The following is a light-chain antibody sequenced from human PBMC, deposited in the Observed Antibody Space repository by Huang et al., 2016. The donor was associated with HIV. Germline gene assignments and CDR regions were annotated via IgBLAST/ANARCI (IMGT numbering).Light chain of an antibody. CDR1: QSISTY. Sequence: DIQMTQSPSSLSASVGDRVTITCRASQSISTYLNWYQQKPGKAPQLLIYAASSLHSGVPSRFSGSGSGTEFTLTISTLQPEDFATYYCQQSYSTPRTFGQGTKVEIK. CDR2: AAS. CDR3: QQSYSTPRT. V-gene: IGKV1-39*01. J-gene: IGKJ1*01.